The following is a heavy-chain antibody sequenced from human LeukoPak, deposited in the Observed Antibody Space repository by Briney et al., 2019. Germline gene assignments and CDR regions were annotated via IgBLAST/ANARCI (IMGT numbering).Heavy chain of an antibody. CDR3: ARLGYCSGGSCYPFDY. D-gene: IGHD2-15*01. V-gene: IGHV1-18*01. J-gene: IGHJ4*02. CDR2: ISPYNGNT. CDR1: GYTFTTYG. Sequence: GASVKVSCKASGYTFTTYGISWVRQAPGQGLEWMGWISPYNGNTNYAQKLQGRVTMTTDTSTSTAYMELRSLRSDDTAVYYCARLGYCSGGSCYPFDYWGQGTLVTVSS.